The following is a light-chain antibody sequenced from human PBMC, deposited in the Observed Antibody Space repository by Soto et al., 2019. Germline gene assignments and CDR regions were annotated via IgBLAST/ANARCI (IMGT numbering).Light chain of an antibody. CDR3: ELYDNLALT. V-gene: IGKV1-33*01. J-gene: IGKJ3*01. CDR2: ESS. CDR1: QYISNY. Sequence: DIQMTQSPPSLSASVGDRVTITCRASQYISNYLNWYQQKPGKAPKVLIYESSNLEAGVQSRFSGSGSGTEFTFTISSVQHADIATYYCELYDNLALTFGPGTKGDI.